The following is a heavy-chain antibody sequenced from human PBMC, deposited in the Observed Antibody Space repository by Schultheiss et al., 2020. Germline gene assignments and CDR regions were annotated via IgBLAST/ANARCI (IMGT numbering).Heavy chain of an antibody. D-gene: IGHD2-8*02. CDR1: GYTFTGYY. V-gene: IGHV1-2*06. CDR2: INPNSGGT. Sequence: ASVKVSCKASGYTFTGYYMHWVRQAPGQGLEWMGRINPNSGGTNYAQKFRGRVTITSDTSISTAYMELSRLRSDDTALYYCARDLVGGTWAAGYWGQGTLVTVSS. J-gene: IGHJ4*02. CDR3: ARDLVGGTWAAGY.